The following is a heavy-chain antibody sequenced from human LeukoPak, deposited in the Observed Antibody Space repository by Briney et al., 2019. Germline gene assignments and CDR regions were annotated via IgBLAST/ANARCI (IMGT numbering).Heavy chain of an antibody. CDR1: GYTLTEYY. J-gene: IGHJ4*02. V-gene: IGHV1-2*02. D-gene: IGHD2-8*02. CDR2: IIPDSGGT. Sequence: GASVKVSCKASGYTLTEYYIHWVRQAPGHGLEWMGFIIPDSGGTTYQQNFQGRVTMTRDTSISTFYMELSSLRPDDTAVYYCSTEDKYCTGANCGVFWGQGTLVTVSS. CDR3: STEDKYCTGANCGVF.